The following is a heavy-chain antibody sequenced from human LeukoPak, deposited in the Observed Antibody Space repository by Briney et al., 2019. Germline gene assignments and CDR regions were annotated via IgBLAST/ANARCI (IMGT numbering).Heavy chain of an antibody. Sequence: GGSLRLSCVASGFTFSSRDWMTWVRQAPGKGLEWVANIKQDGSEKNYVDSVKGRFTISRDDAKNSLNLQMNSLRAEDTAVYYCARDHWDPINWFDPWGQGTLVTVSS. V-gene: IGHV3-7*01. D-gene: IGHD7-27*01. CDR2: IKQDGSEK. CDR3: ARDHWDPINWFDP. J-gene: IGHJ5*02. CDR1: GFTFSSRDW.